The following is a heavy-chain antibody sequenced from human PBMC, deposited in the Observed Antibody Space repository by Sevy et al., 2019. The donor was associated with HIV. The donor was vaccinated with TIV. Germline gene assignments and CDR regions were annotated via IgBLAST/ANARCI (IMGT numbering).Heavy chain of an antibody. D-gene: IGHD2-15*01. CDR1: GYTFTGYY. Sequence: ASEVSCKSSGYTFTGYYMHWVRQAPGQGLEWMGWINANNGGTNYAQRFQGRVTMTRDTSITTAYMELSRLTSDDTAVYYCTRQDSSASDIWGQGTVVTVSS. CDR3: TRQDSSASDI. V-gene: IGHV1-2*02. J-gene: IGHJ3*02. CDR2: INANNGGT.